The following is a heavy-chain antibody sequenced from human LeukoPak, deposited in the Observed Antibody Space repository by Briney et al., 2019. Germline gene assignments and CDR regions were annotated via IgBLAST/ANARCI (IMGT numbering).Heavy chain of an antibody. CDR2: INPNSGGT. CDR3: AREEPSYRSNYYYYYGMDV. D-gene: IGHD1-26*01. J-gene: IGHJ6*02. Sequence: GASVKVSCKASGYTFTGYYMHWVRQAPGQGLEWMGWINPNSGGTNYAQKLQGRVTMTTDTSTSTAYMELRSLRSDDTAVYYCAREEPSYRSNYYYYYGMDVWGQGTTVTVSS. V-gene: IGHV1-2*02. CDR1: GYTFTGYY.